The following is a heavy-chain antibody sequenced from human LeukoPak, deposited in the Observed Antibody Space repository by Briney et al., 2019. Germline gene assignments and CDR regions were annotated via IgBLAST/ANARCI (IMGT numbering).Heavy chain of an antibody. Sequence: GRSLRLSCAASGFTFSSDAMSWVRHPPGKGPEWVSAIRGSGGSTYYADSLKGRLTISRDNSQNTLYLQMNSLRAEDTAGYYCAKEVTRGYYYDSSGLDYWGQGTLVTVSS. D-gene: IGHD3-22*01. V-gene: IGHV3-23*01. CDR1: GFTFSSDA. J-gene: IGHJ4*02. CDR2: IRGSGGST. CDR3: AKEVTRGYYYDSSGLDY.